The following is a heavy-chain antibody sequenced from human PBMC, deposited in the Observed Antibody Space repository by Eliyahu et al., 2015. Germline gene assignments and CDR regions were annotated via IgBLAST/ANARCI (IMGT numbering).Heavy chain of an antibody. CDR3: ARAEGTDYFDR. V-gene: IGHV3-73*01. CDR1: GFXFSASA. J-gene: IGHJ4*02. D-gene: IGHD1-1*01. CDR2: IRSNSDNYAT. Sequence: EVQLVESGGGLVQPGGSLKXSCAASGFXFSASALYWVRQASGGGLEWVGRIRSNSDNYATIYAASVRGRFTISRDDSKNTAYLQMNSLKTEDTAVYYCARAEGTDYFDRWGQGTLVTVSS.